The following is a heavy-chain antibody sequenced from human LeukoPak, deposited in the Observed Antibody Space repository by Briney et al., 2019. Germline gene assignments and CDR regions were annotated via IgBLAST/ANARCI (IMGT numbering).Heavy chain of an antibody. CDR3: AREHCAGGYCYFLDY. Sequence: PSETPSLTCSVTDYPINSGYFWGWIRQPPQKGLEWIATISHSGSTYFNPSLKSRVIVSIDASKNQFSLNLTSVTAADTAVYYCAREHCAGGYCYFLDYWGQGTLVTVSS. J-gene: IGHJ4*02. V-gene: IGHV4-38-2*02. CDR2: ISHSGST. D-gene: IGHD3-16*02. CDR1: DYPINSGYF.